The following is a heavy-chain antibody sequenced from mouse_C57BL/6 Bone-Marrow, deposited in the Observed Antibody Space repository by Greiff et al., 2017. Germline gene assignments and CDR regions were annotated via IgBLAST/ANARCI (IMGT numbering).Heavy chain of an antibody. J-gene: IGHJ2*01. V-gene: IGHV1-4*01. CDR2: INPSSGYT. D-gene: IGHD3-3*01. CDR3: ARGRDVDY. CDR1: GYTFTRYT. Sequence: VQLQQSGAELARPGASVKMSCKASGYTFTRYTMHWVKQRPGQGLEWIGYINPSSGYTKYNQKFKDKATLTADKSSSTAYMQLSSLTSEDSAVYYCARGRDVDYWGQGTTLTGSS.